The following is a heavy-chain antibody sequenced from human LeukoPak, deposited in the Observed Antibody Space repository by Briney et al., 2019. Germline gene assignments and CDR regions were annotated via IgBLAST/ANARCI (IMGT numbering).Heavy chain of an antibody. D-gene: IGHD6-13*01. Sequence: SETLSLTCTVSGGSISSSSYYWGWIRQPPGKGLEWIGSIYYSGSTYYNPSLKSRVTISVDTSKNQFSLKLSSVTAADTAVYYCARDLSIAAARTPFDYWGQGTLVTVSS. V-gene: IGHV4-39*07. CDR2: IYYSGST. CDR1: GGSISSSSYY. J-gene: IGHJ4*02. CDR3: ARDLSIAAARTPFDY.